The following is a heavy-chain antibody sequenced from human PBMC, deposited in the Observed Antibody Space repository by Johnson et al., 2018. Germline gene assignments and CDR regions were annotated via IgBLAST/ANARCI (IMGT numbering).Heavy chain of an antibody. D-gene: IGHD2-21*02. J-gene: IGHJ3*02. CDR2: IIPIFGTA. Sequence: QVQRVESGAEVKKXGSSVKVXCKASGGTFSSYAISWVRQALGQGLEWMGGIIPIFGTANYAQKFQGRVTMTADESTSTAYMELSSLRSEDTAVYYCARVVRLAYCGGDCGAFDIWCQGTMVPVSS. CDR3: ARVVRLAYCGGDCGAFDI. CDR1: GGTFSSYA. V-gene: IGHV1-69*01.